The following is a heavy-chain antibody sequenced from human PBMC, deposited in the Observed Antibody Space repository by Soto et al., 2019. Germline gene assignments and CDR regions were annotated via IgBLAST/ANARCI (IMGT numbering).Heavy chain of an antibody. CDR2: INPSGGST. Sequence: ASVKVSCKASGYTFTSHFMHWVRQAPGQGLEWMGIINPSGGSTNYPQKFQGRVTITRDTSTSTAYMELSSLRFEDTAVYYCARRSYGLWSAFDIWGQGTMVTVSS. D-gene: IGHD5-18*01. J-gene: IGHJ3*02. V-gene: IGHV1-46*01. CDR3: ARRSYGLWSAFDI. CDR1: GYTFTSHF.